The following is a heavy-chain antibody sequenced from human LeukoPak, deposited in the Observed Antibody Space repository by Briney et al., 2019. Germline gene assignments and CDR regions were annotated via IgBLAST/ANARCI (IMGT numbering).Heavy chain of an antibody. CDR3: ARGSRSSGWYFDY. J-gene: IGHJ4*02. CDR1: GYTFTSYD. D-gene: IGHD6-19*01. CDR2: MNPNSGNT. V-gene: IGHV1-8*03. Sequence: ASVKVSCKASGYTFTSYDINWVRQATGRGLEWMGWMNPNSGNTGYAQKFQGRVTITRNTSISTAYMELSSLRSEDTAVYYCARGSRSSGWYFDYWGQGTLVTVSS.